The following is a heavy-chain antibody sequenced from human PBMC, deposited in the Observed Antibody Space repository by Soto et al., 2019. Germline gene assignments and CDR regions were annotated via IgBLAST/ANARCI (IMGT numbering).Heavy chain of an antibody. CDR3: ARELAVAGKGAGGDY. J-gene: IGHJ4*02. CDR1: GFTFSSYS. V-gene: IGHV3-21*01. D-gene: IGHD6-19*01. CDR2: ISSSSSYI. Sequence: EVQLVESGGGLVKPGGSLRLSCAASGFTFSSYSMHWVRQAPGKGLEWVSSISSSSSYIYYADSVKGRFTISRDNAKNSMYLQMNSLRAEDKAVYYCARELAVAGKGAGGDYWGQGTLVTVSS.